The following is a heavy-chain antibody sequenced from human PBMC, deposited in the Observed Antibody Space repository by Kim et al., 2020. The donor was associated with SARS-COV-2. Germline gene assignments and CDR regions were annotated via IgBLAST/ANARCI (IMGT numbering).Heavy chain of an antibody. CDR1: GGSFSGYY. D-gene: IGHD2-2*01. V-gene: IGHV4-34*01. CDR3: ALYCSSTSCYSGYSSGWTHLYNDY. J-gene: IGHJ4*02. Sequence: SETLSLTCAVYGGSFSGYYWSWIRQHPGKGLEWIGEINHSGSTNYNPSLKSRVTISVDTSKNQFSLKLSSVTAADTAVYYCALYCSSTSCYSGYSSGWTHLYNDYWGQGTLVTVSS. CDR2: INHSGST.